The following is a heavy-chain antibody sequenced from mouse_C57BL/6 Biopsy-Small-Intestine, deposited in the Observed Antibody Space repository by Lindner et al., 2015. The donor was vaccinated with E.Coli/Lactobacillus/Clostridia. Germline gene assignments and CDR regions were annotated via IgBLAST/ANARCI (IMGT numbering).Heavy chain of an antibody. CDR2: ILPGSDST. CDR3: ARRWGWYFDV. J-gene: IGHJ1*03. D-gene: IGHD1-1*02. Sequence: VQLQESGAELMKPGASVKLSCKASGYTFTGYWIEWIKQRPGHDLEWIGEILPGSDSTNFNEKFNGKATFTADTSSNTAYMQLGSLTTEDSAIYYCARRWGWYFDVWGTGTTVTVSS. CDR1: GYTFTGYW. V-gene: IGHV1-9*01.